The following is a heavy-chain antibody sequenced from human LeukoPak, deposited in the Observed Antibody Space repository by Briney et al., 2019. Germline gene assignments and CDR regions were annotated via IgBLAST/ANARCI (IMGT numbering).Heavy chain of an antibody. D-gene: IGHD2-21*01. V-gene: IGHV3-74*03. Sequence: GGSLRLSCAASGFTFSNHWMHWVRQAPGKGLVWVSRIDEGGSNAMYADSVKGRFSISGDNAKNQVNLQMNSLRAEDTGVYYCIRDEALWRLDYWGQGTLVTVSS. CDR2: IDEGGSNA. CDR3: IRDEALWRLDY. J-gene: IGHJ4*02. CDR1: GFTFSNHW.